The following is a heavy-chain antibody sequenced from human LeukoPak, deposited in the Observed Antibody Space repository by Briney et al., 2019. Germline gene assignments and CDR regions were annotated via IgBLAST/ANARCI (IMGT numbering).Heavy chain of an antibody. J-gene: IGHJ6*02. V-gene: IGHV1-18*01. CDR3: ARGAGTFSTEGYYYYYYGMDV. D-gene: IGHD1-7*01. Sequence: ASVTVSFKASGYTFTIYGISWVRQAPGQGREWMGWISAYNGNTNYAQKLQGRVTMTTDTSTSTAYMELRSLRSDDTAVYYCARGAGTFSTEGYYYYYYGMDVWGQGTTVTVSS. CDR1: GYTFTIYG. CDR2: ISAYNGNT.